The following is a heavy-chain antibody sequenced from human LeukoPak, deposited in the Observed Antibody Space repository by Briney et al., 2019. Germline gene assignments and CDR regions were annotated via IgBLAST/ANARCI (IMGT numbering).Heavy chain of an antibody. Sequence: KSAETLSLTCTVSGGSSSSSNDYGGRVRQPRGKGLVWIGNIFYSGNTYYDPSLKSRVAISVDTSKNQFSLKLSSVAAADTAVYYCARDGYLAVDYWGQGTLVTVSS. CDR1: GGSSSSSNDY. V-gene: IGHV4-39*07. J-gene: IGHJ4*02. CDR2: IFYSGNT. CDR3: ARDGYLAVDY. D-gene: IGHD2-2*03.